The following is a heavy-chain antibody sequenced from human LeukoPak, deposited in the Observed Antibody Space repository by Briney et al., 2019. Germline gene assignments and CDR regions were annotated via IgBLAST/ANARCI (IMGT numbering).Heavy chain of an antibody. Sequence: GGSLRLSCVASGFTFSDYYMSWIRQAPGKGLEWVSYISSSGSTIYYADSVKGRFTISRDNAKNSLYLQMNSLRAEDTAVYYCAREVGGLRVATTEDDAFDIWGQGTMVTVSS. CDR3: AREVGGLRVATTEDDAFDI. J-gene: IGHJ3*02. CDR1: GFTFSDYY. CDR2: ISSSGSTI. V-gene: IGHV3-11*01. D-gene: IGHD5-12*01.